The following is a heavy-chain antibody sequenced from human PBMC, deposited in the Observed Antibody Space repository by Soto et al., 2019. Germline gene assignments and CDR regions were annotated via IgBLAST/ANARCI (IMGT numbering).Heavy chain of an antibody. CDR2: ISSSSSYI. V-gene: IGHV3-21*01. CDR1: GFNFGDYA. CDR3: ARDPSYSSGWFDAFDI. D-gene: IGHD6-19*01. J-gene: IGHJ3*02. Sequence: GGSLRLSXTASGFNFGDYAMSWLRQAPGKGLEWVSSISSSSSYIYYADSVKGRFTISRDNAKNSLYLPMNSLRAEDTAVYYCARDPSYSSGWFDAFDIWGQGTMVTVSS.